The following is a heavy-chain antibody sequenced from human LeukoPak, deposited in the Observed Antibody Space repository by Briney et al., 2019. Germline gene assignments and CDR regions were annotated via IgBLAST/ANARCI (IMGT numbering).Heavy chain of an antibody. CDR1: ADSISSYY. CDR3: ARTHDYGDYADY. J-gene: IGHJ4*02. Sequence: SETLSLTCTVSADSISSYYWSWIRQPPGTGLEWVGYIFYSGSTNYNPSLKSRVTISVDTSKNQFSLKLSSVTAADTAVYYCARTHDYGDYADYWGQGILVTVSS. V-gene: IGHV4-59*01. CDR2: IFYSGST. D-gene: IGHD4-17*01.